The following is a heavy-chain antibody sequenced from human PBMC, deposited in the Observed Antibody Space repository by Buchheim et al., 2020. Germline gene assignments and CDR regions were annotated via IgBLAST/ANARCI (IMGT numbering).Heavy chain of an antibody. V-gene: IGHV1-8*01. D-gene: IGHD3-3*01. CDR1: GYTFTSYD. CDR2: MNPNSGNT. Sequence: QVQLVQSGAEVKKPGASVKVSCKASGYTFTSYDINWVRQATGQGLEWMGWMNPNSGNTGYAQKFQGRVTMTRDTSTSTVYMELSSLRSEDTAVYYCAREPSDTIFGVVIIGYYYYGMDVWGQGTT. CDR3: AREPSDTIFGVVIIGYYYYGMDV. J-gene: IGHJ6*02.